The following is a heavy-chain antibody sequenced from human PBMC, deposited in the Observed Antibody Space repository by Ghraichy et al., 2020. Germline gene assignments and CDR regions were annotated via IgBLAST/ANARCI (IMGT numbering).Heavy chain of an antibody. CDR3: ARDRILASSSAGPGAYYYYGMDV. CDR2: ISSSSSYI. Sequence: GGSLRLSCAASGFTFSSYSMNWVRQAPGKGLEWVSSISSSSSYIYYADSVKGRFTISRDNAKNSLYLQMNSLRAEDTAVYYCARDRILASSSAGPGAYYYYGMDVWGQGTTVTVSS. D-gene: IGHD5-18*01. J-gene: IGHJ6*02. V-gene: IGHV3-21*01. CDR1: GFTFSSYS.